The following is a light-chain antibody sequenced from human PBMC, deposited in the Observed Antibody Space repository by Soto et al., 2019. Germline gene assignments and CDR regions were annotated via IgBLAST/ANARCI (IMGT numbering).Light chain of an antibody. CDR3: QQYDNYPYT. V-gene: IGKV1-5*03. CDR2: KAS. Sequence: DIQMTQSPSTLSASVGDRVTITCRASQSISSWLAWYQQKPGKAPNLLIYKASSLESGVPSRFSGSGSGTEFTLTISSLQPDDFATYYCQQYDNYPYTFGQGTKLEIK. J-gene: IGKJ2*01. CDR1: QSISSW.